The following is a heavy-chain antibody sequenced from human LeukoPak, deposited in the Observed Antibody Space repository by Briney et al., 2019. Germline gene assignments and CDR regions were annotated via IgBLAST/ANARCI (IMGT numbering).Heavy chain of an antibody. CDR3: ARVGFGLINYYFDY. D-gene: IGHD3-10*01. CDR1: GGSISSSSYY. J-gene: IGHJ4*02. CDR2: IYYSGST. V-gene: IGHV4-39*07. Sequence: SQTLSLTCTVSGGSISSSSYYWGWIRQPPGKGLEWIGSIYYSGSTYYNPSLKSRVTISVDTSKNQFSLKLSSVTAADTAVYYCARVGFGLINYYFDYWGQGTLVTVSS.